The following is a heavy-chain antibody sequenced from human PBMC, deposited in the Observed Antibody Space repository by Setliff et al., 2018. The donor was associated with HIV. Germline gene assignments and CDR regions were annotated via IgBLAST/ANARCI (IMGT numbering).Heavy chain of an antibody. D-gene: IGHD6-19*01. CDR2: TYFRSKWYF. J-gene: IGHJ4*02. V-gene: IGHV6-1*01. CDR3: ARGSYGSVLL. Sequence: PSQTLSLTYAISGDSVSSNNAAWTWIRQSPLRGLEWLGRTYFRSKWYFDYAVSVKSRIIINPDTSKNQFSLHLNSVTPEDTAVYYCARGSYGSVLLWGQGTLVTVS. CDR1: GDSVSSNNAA.